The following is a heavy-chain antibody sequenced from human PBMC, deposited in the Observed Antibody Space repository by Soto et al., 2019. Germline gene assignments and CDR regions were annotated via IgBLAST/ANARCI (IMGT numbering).Heavy chain of an antibody. D-gene: IGHD4-17*01. CDR2: IYYNGSS. Sequence: VQLVESGGGLVQPGGSLRLSCAASGFTFSYYWMSWVRQAPGKGLEWIGFIYYNGSSYYTPSLKSRVTISVDTSKNQFSLNLNSVTAADTALYYCARWRDDYGDQTWFDPWGQGILVIVSS. CDR1: GFTFSYYW. CDR3: ARWRDDYGDQTWFDP. J-gene: IGHJ5*02. V-gene: IGHV4-59*01.